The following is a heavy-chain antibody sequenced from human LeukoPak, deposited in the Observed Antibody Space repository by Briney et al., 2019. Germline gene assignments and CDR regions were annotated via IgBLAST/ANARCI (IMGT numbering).Heavy chain of an antibody. CDR1: GFTLSSYA. Sequence: KTGGSLRLSCAASGFTLSSYAMSWVRQAPGKGLEWVSSISSSSSYIYYADSVKGRFTISRDNAKNSLYLQMNSLRAEDTAVYYCARVVVATLPTYLHTVGEFDYWGQGTLVTVSS. J-gene: IGHJ4*02. CDR3: ARVVVATLPTYLHTVGEFDY. D-gene: IGHD5-12*01. V-gene: IGHV3-21*01. CDR2: ISSSSSYI.